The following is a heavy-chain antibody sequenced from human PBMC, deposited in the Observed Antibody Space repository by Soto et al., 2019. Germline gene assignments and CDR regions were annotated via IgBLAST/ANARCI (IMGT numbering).Heavy chain of an antibody. D-gene: IGHD1-26*01. J-gene: IGHJ3*02. CDR2: ISYTGSA. CDR1: GDSISSNNYF. CDR3: AREVVSPATSDAFDI. Sequence: QVQLQESGPGLVKPSQTLSLTSTVSGDSISSNNYFWSWIRQHPGKGLEWIGYISYTGSAYYSPSLESRVTISVDTSKNQFSLRLNSVTAADTAMYYCAREVVSPATSDAFDIWGQGTMVIISS. V-gene: IGHV4-31*03.